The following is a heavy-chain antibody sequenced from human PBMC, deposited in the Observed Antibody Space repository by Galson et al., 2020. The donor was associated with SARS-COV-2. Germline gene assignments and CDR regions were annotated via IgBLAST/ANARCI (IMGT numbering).Heavy chain of an antibody. CDR3: VRDTRDTFCDVSGCLD. D-gene: IGHD5-18*01. Sequence: GGSLRLSCAASGFTFSDYSINWVRMAPGQGQERNSYITRSSFAMYYADPVQGRFTISRDNAKNSLFLQMNSRRDEDTAVYYCVRDTRDTFCDVSGCLDWCQGARVTVSS. CDR2: ITRSSFAM. CDR1: GFTFSDYS. J-gene: IGHJ4*02. V-gene: IGHV3-48*02.